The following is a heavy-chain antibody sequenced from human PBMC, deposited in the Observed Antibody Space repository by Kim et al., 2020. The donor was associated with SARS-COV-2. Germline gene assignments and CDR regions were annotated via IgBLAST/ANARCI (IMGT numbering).Heavy chain of an antibody. Sequence: ASVKVSCKASGYTFTSYAMHWVRQAPGQRLEWMGWINAGNGNTKYSQKFQGRVTITRDTSASAAYMELSSLRSEDTAVYYCAGNSIVGAGYYYYGMDVWGQGTTVTVSS. J-gene: IGHJ6*02. CDR2: INAGNGNT. CDR1: GYTFTSYA. D-gene: IGHD1-26*01. CDR3: AGNSIVGAGYYYYGMDV. V-gene: IGHV1-3*01.